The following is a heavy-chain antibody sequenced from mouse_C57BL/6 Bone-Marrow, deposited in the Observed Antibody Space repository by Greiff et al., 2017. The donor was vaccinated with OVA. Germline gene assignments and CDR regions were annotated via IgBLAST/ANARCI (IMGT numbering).Heavy chain of an antibody. CDR3: TTGVLLPYLGY. V-gene: IGHV14-4*01. J-gene: IGHJ2*01. Sequence: EVQLQQSGAELVRPGASVKLSCTASGFNIKDDYMHWVKQRPEQGLEWIGWIDPENGDTEYASKFQGKATITADPSSNTAYLQLSSLTSEDTAVYYCTTGVLLPYLGYGGKGTTLTVSS. CDR2: IDPENGDT. D-gene: IGHD1-1*01. CDR1: GFNIKDDY.